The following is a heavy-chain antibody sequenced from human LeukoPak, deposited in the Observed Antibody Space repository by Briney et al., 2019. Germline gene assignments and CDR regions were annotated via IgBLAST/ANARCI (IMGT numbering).Heavy chain of an antibody. J-gene: IGHJ4*02. CDR2: IYSGGST. D-gene: IGHD2-8*02. CDR3: ARGGSYGTAGPKFDY. V-gene: IGHV3-53*01. Sequence: PGGSLRLSCAASGFTVSSNYMSWVRQAPGKGLEWVPVIYSGGSTYYADSVKGRFTISRDNSKNTLYLQMNSLRAEDTAVYYCARGGSYGTAGPKFDYWGQGTLVTVSS. CDR1: GFTVSSNY.